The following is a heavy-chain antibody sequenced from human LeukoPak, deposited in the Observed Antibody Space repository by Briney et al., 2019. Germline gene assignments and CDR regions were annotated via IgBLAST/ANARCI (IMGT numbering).Heavy chain of an antibody. CDR1: GYTFTGYY. Sequence: ASVKVSCKASGYTFTGYYMHWVRQAPGQGLECMGWINPNSGGTNYAQKFQGRVTMTRDTSISTAYMELSRLRSDDTAVYYCARARGYFDWLPPFDYWGQGTLVTVSS. J-gene: IGHJ4*02. D-gene: IGHD3-9*01. CDR3: ARARGYFDWLPPFDY. V-gene: IGHV1-2*02. CDR2: INPNSGGT.